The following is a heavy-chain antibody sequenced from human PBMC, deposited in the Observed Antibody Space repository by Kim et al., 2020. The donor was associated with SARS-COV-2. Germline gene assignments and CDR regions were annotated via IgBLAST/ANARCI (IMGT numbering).Heavy chain of an antibody. V-gene: IGHV3-30*04. J-gene: IGHJ4*02. CDR1: GFTFSAHA. CDR3: LAEIGSRSFGH. Sequence: GGSLRLSCAASGFTFSAHALHWVRQAPGKGLEWVAHIAYDGSHISYPDSVKGRFIISRDNTKSTLYLHMNSLRPEDTAVYYCLAEIGSRSFGHWGQGTLVTVSS. CDR2: IAYDGSHI. D-gene: IGHD3-10*01.